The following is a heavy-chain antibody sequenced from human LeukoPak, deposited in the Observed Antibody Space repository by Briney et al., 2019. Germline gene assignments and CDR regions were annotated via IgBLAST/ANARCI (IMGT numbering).Heavy chain of an antibody. D-gene: IGHD3-3*01. J-gene: IGHJ3*02. CDR3: ASTRITIFGVVTDAFDI. V-gene: IGHV3-21*01. CDR2: ISSSSSYI. Sequence: GGSLRLSCAASGFTFSNYAMNWVRQAPGKGLEWVSSISSSSSYIYYADSVKGRFTISRDNAKNSLYLQMNSLRAEDTAVYYCASTRITIFGVVTDAFDIWGQGTMVTVSS. CDR1: GFTFSNYA.